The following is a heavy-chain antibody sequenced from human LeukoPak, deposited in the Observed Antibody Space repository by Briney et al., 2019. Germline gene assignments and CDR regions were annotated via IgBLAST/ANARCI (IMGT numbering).Heavy chain of an antibody. J-gene: IGHJ6*02. CDR1: GYTFTSYY. Sequence: ASVKVSCKASGYTFTSYYRHWVRQAPGQGLEWMGILNPSGGSTSYAQKFQGRVTMTRDTSTSTVYMELSSLRSEDTAVYYCASYGDYYYYGMDVWGQGTTVTVSS. CDR3: ASYGDYYYYGMDV. D-gene: IGHD4-17*01. V-gene: IGHV1-46*01. CDR2: LNPSGGST.